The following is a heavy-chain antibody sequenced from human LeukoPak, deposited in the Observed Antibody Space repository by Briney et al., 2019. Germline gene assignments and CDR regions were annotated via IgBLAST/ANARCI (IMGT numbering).Heavy chain of an antibody. CDR3: ARDRIDMARGVIILTDYGMDV. D-gene: IGHD3-10*01. Sequence: ASVKVSCKASGYTFTGYYMHWVRQAPGQGLEWMGWINPNSGGTNYAQKFQGRVTMTRDTSISTAYMELSRLRSDDTAVYYCARDRIDMARGVIILTDYGMDVWGQGTTVTVSS. CDR1: GYTFTGYY. J-gene: IGHJ6*02. CDR2: INPNSGGT. V-gene: IGHV1-2*02.